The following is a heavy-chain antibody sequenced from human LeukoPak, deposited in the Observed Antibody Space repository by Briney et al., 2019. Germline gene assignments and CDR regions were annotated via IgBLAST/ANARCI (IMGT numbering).Heavy chain of an antibody. Sequence: SETLSLTCTVSGGSVSSYYWSWIRQPPGKGLEWIGYISNSGSTNYNPSLKSRVTMSVDTSKNQFSLKLRSVIAADAAVYYCARDPEGSSWFDYWGQGTLVTVFS. CDR1: GGSVSSYY. J-gene: IGHJ4*02. CDR2: ISNSGST. D-gene: IGHD6-13*01. CDR3: ARDPEGSSWFDY. V-gene: IGHV4-59*02.